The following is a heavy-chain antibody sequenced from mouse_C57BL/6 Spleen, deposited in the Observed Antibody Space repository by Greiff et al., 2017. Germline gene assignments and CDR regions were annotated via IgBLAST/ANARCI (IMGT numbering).Heavy chain of an antibody. J-gene: IGHJ4*01. CDR3: ARARVQPTFMDY. CDR1: GYTFTSYC. CDR2: IDPYSGGT. Sequence: VQLQQPGAELVKPGASVKLSCKASGYTFTSYCMHWVKQRPGRGLEWIGRIDPYSGGTYYNEKFKGKATLTVDKSSSTAYMQLSSLTSEDSAVYYCARARVQPTFMDYWGQGTTVTVSS. V-gene: IGHV1-72*01. D-gene: IGHD5-1*01.